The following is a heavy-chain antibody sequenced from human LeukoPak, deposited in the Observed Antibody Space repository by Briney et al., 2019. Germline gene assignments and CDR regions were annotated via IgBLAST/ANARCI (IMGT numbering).Heavy chain of an antibody. Sequence: PGGSLRLSCSASGFTFSNYAMSWVRQAPGKGLEWVSGISDSGGRTYYADSVKGRFSISRDNSKNTLYLQMSSLRAEDAAVYFCAKAPVTSCRGAYCYPFDSWGQGTLVTVSS. V-gene: IGHV3-23*01. CDR1: GFTFSNYA. CDR2: ISDSGGRT. CDR3: AKAPVTSCRGAYCYPFDS. D-gene: IGHD2-21*01. J-gene: IGHJ4*02.